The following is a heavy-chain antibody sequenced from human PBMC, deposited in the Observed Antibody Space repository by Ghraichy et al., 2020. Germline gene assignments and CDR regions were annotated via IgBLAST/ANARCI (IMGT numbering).Heavy chain of an antibody. D-gene: IGHD6-13*01. V-gene: IGHV3-9*01. J-gene: IGHJ3*02. CDR2: ISWNSGSI. Sequence: GGSLRLSCAASGFTFDDYAMHWVRQAPGKGLEWVSGISWNSGSIGYAESVKGRFTIPRTNAKNSLYLQMNSLRAEDTALYYCAKYQSSSWYSDDAFDIWGQGTMVTVSS. CDR1: GFTFDDYA. CDR3: AKYQSSSWYSDDAFDI.